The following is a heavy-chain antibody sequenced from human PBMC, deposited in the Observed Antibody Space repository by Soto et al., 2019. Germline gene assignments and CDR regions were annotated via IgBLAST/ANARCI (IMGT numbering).Heavy chain of an antibody. CDR1: GLTVSRTQ. Sequence: RLSCAVSGLTVSRTQMSWVRQAPGKGLQWVSVIYIGGSTYYANAVKGRFTISRDISENTVYLELDKLTVDDTAVYYCARAREPEYSSSIFFDYWGRGTLVTVSS. J-gene: IGHJ4*02. CDR2: IYIGGST. V-gene: IGHV3-53*01. CDR3: ARAREPEYSSSIFFDY. D-gene: IGHD6-6*01.